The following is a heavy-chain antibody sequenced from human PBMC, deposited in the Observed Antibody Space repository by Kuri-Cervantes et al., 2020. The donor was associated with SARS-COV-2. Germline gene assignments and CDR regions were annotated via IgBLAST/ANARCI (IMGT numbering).Heavy chain of an antibody. CDR1: GFTFSSYW. V-gene: IGHV3-7*01. Sequence: GESLKISCAASGFTFSSYWMSWVRQAPGKGLEWVANIKQDGSEKYYVDSVKGRFTVSRDNAKNSLYLQMNSLRAEDTAVYYCARGGVYYFDYGGQGTLVTVSS. D-gene: IGHD2-8*01. CDR3: ARGGVYYFDY. J-gene: IGHJ4*02. CDR2: IKQDGSEK.